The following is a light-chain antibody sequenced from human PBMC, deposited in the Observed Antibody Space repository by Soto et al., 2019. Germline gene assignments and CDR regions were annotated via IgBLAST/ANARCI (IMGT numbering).Light chain of an antibody. Sequence: QSALTQPASLSGSPGQSITISCTRTSSHVGSYIFVSWYQQHPGKAPKLLIHEGTKRPSGVSNRFSGYQSDNTASLTISRLQAEDEADYYCWPSSYNVVFGGGTKLTVL. V-gene: IGLV2-23*01. CDR3: WPSSYNVV. CDR1: SSHVGSYIF. CDR2: EGT. J-gene: IGLJ2*01.